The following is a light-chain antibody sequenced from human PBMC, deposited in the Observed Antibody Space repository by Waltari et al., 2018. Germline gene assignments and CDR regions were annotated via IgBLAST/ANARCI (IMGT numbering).Light chain of an antibody. Sequence: SYDLTQPPSVSVSPGQSATITCSGDQLGAKYVCWSHQKPGQSPVLIIYEDSMRPSGIPERFSGSNSGNTATLTISETQAMDEGDYYCQAWDSLVVFGGGTKLTVL. CDR1: QLGAKY. CDR3: QAWDSLVV. CDR2: EDS. J-gene: IGLJ2*01. V-gene: IGLV3-1*01.